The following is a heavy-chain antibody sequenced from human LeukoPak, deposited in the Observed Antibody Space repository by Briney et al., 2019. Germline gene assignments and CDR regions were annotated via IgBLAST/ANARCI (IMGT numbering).Heavy chain of an antibody. CDR3: ARDLRLWFGD. Sequence: PGGSLRLSCAASGFTFSSYSMNWVRQAPGKRLEWVSSISSSSSYIYYADPVKGRFTISRDNAKNSLYLQMNSLRAEDTAVYYCARDLRLWFGDWGQGTLVTVSS. D-gene: IGHD3-10*01. J-gene: IGHJ4*02. CDR1: GFTFSSYS. V-gene: IGHV3-21*01. CDR2: ISSSSSYI.